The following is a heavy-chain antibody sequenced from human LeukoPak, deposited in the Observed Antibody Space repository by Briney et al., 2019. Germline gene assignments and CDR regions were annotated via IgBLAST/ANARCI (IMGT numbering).Heavy chain of an antibody. D-gene: IGHD3-22*01. CDR1: GFSLSRHA. Sequence: GGSLRLSCAASGFSLSRHAMSWVRQAPGKGLEWVSAISGSGVSTYYGDSVKARFTISRDNSKNTLYLQMNSLRAEDTAVYYCAKVGRYFDSSGYFLGTFDIWGQGTMVTVSS. CDR2: ISGSGVST. CDR3: AKVGRYFDSSGYFLGTFDI. V-gene: IGHV3-23*01. J-gene: IGHJ3*02.